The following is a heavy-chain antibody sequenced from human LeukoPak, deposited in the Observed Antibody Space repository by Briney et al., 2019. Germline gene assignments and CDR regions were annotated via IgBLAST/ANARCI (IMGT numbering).Heavy chain of an antibody. CDR1: GFTFSSYW. D-gene: IGHD1-26*01. CDR2: INSDGSSA. Sequence: PGGSLRLSCAASGFTFSSYWMHWVRQVPGKGLVWVSRINSDGSSANYADSVKGRFTISRDNAKNTLYLQMNSLRAEDTAVYYCARVGQGEWFFDLWGRGTLVTVSS. J-gene: IGHJ2*01. CDR3: ARVGQGEWFFDL. V-gene: IGHV3-74*01.